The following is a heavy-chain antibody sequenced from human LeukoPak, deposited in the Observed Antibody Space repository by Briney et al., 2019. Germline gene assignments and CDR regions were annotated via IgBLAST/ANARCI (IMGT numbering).Heavy chain of an antibody. CDR2: IGTAGDT. Sequence: GGPPRLSCAASGFTFSSYDMHWVRQATGKGLEWVSAIGTAGDTYYPGSVKGRFTISRENAKNSLYLQMNSLRAGDTAVYYCARDLRGGYDNHYYYYGMDVWGQGTTVTVSS. V-gene: IGHV3-13*01. CDR1: GFTFSSYD. J-gene: IGHJ6*02. CDR3: ARDLRGGYDNHYYYYGMDV. D-gene: IGHD5-12*01.